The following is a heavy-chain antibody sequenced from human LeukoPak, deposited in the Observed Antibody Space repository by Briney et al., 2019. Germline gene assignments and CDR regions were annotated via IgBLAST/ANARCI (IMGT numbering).Heavy chain of an antibody. CDR3: AKTKGYSYGYYFDY. Sequence: GGSLRLSCAASGFTFSSYAMHWVRQSLGKGLEWVAVMSYDGFNKYYADSVKGRFTISRDNSKSTLYLQMNSLRAEDTAVYYCAKTKGYSYGYYFDYWGQGTLVTVSS. D-gene: IGHD5-18*01. V-gene: IGHV3-30*18. CDR2: MSYDGFNK. CDR1: GFTFSSYA. J-gene: IGHJ4*02.